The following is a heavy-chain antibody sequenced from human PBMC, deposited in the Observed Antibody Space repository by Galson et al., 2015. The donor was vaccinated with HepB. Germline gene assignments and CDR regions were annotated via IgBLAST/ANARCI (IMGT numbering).Heavy chain of an antibody. CDR3: ARDYYDSSGPGVHDAFDI. CDR2: INPNSGGT. V-gene: IGHV1-2*04. J-gene: IGHJ3*02. Sequence: SCKASGYTFTGYYMHWVRQAPGQGLEWMGWINPNSGGTNYAQKFQGWVTMTRDTSISTAYMELSRLRSDDTAVYYCARDYYDSSGPGVHDAFDIWGQGTMVTVSS. CDR1: GYTFTGYY. D-gene: IGHD3-22*01.